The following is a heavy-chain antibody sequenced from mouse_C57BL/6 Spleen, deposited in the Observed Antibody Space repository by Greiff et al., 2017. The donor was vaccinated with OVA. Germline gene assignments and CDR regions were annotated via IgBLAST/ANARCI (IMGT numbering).Heavy chain of an antibody. D-gene: IGHD1-1*01. CDR3: ARKGTVVATYYALDY. Sequence: VKLQESGPGLVQPSQSLSITCTVSGFSLTSYGVPWVRQSPGKGLEWLGVIWSGGSTDYNAAFISRLSISKDNSKSQVFFKMNSLQADDTAIYYCARKGTVVATYYALDYWGQGTSVTVSS. CDR2: IWSGGST. CDR1: GFSLTSYG. J-gene: IGHJ4*01. V-gene: IGHV2-2*01.